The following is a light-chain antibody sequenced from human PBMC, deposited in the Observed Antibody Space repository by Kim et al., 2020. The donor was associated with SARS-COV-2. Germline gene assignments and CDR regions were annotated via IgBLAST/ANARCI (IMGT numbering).Light chain of an antibody. CDR3: QQYGSSFT. Sequence: LSLSPGERATLSCRASQSVSSSYLAWYQQKPGQAPRLLIYGASSRATGIPDRFSGSGSGTDFTLTISRLEPEDFAVYYCQQYGSSFTFGPGTKVDIK. V-gene: IGKV3-20*01. CDR2: GAS. J-gene: IGKJ3*01. CDR1: QSVSSSY.